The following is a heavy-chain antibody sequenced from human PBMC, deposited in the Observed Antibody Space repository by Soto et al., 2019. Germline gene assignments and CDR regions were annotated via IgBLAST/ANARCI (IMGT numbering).Heavy chain of an antibody. D-gene: IGHD6-19*01. V-gene: IGHV1-69*12. CDR3: ARVEAVAGLYNYHGLDV. J-gene: IGHJ6*02. CDR1: GGTFSNYA. Sequence: QVQLVQSGAEVKKPGSSVKVSCKVSGGTFSNYAIDWVRLAPGHGLEWMGGIVPIFGTTYYTQKFQGRATIIADDSTTTAVLEMSSLRSEDTAIYYCARVEAVAGLYNYHGLDVWGQGTAVTVSS. CDR2: IVPIFGTT.